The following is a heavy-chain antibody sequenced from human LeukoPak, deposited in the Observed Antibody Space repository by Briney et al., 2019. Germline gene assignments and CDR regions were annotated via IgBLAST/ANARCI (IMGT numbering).Heavy chain of an antibody. V-gene: IGHV3-48*01. CDR2: ISSSSSTI. CDR3: ARDQHVVVVPAAVDY. D-gene: IGHD2-2*01. J-gene: IGHJ4*02. CDR1: GFTFSSYS. Sequence: GGSLRLSCAASGFTFSSYSMNWVRQAPGKGLEWVSYISSSSSTIYYADSVKGGFTISRDNAKNSLYLQMNSLRAEDTAVYYCARDQHVVVVPAAVDYWGQGTLVTVSS.